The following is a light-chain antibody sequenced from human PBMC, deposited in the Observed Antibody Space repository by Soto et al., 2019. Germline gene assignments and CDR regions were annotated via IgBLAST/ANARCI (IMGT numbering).Light chain of an antibody. CDR2: DVS. Sequence: QSALTQPASVSGSPGQSITISCTGTSSDVGGYNYVSWYQQHPGKAPKLMIYDVSNRPSGVSNRFSGSKSGNTASLTISGLQAEDEADYYCSSYTSSSRVFGGGTKHTVL. V-gene: IGLV2-14*01. J-gene: IGLJ3*02. CDR3: SSYTSSSRV. CDR1: SSDVGGYNY.